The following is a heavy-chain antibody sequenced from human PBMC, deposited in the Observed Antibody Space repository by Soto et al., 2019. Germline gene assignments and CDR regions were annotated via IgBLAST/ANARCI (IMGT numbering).Heavy chain of an antibody. J-gene: IGHJ6*02. CDR1: GYTFTSYY. Sequence: GASVKVSCKASGYTFTSYYMHWVRQAPGQGLGWMGWISTFNSNTKYSEKLQGRVTLTTDTSTSTAYMELRSLRSDDTAVYYCARVDKLGIGSVDYYYGLDVWGPGTTVTVSS. CDR3: ARVDKLGIGSVDYYYGLDV. D-gene: IGHD3-16*01. V-gene: IGHV1-18*04. CDR2: ISTFNSNT.